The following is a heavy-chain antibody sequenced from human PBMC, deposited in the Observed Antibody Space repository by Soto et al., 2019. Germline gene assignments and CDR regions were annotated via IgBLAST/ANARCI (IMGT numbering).Heavy chain of an antibody. CDR2: IYYSGST. D-gene: IGHD2-15*01. Sequence: QVQLQESGPGLVKPSQTLSLTCTVSGGSISSGDYYWSWIRQPPGKGLEWIGYIYYSGSTYYNPSLKSRVTISVDTSKNQFSLKLSSVTAADTAVYYCARDRSGGSSFYYYYYGMDVWGQGTTVTVSS. J-gene: IGHJ6*02. V-gene: IGHV4-30-4*01. CDR3: ARDRSGGSSFYYYYYGMDV. CDR1: GGSISSGDYY.